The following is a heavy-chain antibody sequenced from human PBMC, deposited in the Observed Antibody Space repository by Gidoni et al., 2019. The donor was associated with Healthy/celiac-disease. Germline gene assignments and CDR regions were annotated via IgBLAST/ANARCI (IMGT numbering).Heavy chain of an antibody. CDR1: GASFRGYY. Sequence: QVQLQQWGAGLLKPSETLSLTCAVSGASFRGYYWRWIRQPPGKGLEGLGEINHSGSTNYNPYIKSRVTISVDTSKNQFSLKLSSVTAADTAVYYCARGPELTTVTTGWFDPWGQGTLVTVSS. D-gene: IGHD4-17*01. V-gene: IGHV4-34*01. CDR3: ARGPELTTVTTGWFDP. CDR2: INHSGST. J-gene: IGHJ5*02.